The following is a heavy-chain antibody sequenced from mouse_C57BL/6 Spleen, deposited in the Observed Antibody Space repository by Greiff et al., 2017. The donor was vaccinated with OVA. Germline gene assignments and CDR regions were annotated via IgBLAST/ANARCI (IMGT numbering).Heavy chain of an antibody. CDR2: IDPSDSET. V-gene: IGHV1-52*01. J-gene: IGHJ3*01. D-gene: IGHD6-1*01. CDR1: GYTFTSYW. CDR3: SRSEGHYWFAY. Sequence: VQLQQPGAELVRPGSSVKMSCKASGYTFTSYWMHWVKQRPIQGLEWIGNIDPSDSETHYSQKFKDKATLTVDKSSSTAYMQLSILTSEDSAVYYCSRSEGHYWFAYWGQGTLLTVSA.